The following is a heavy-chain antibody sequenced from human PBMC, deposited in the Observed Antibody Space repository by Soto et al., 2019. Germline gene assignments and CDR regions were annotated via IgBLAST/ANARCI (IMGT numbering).Heavy chain of an antibody. Sequence: QVQLQESGPGLVKPSQTLSLTCTVSGGSISSGGYYWSWIRQHPGKGLVWIGYIYYSGSTYYNPSLKSRVTKSVDASKNQFPLKLSSVTAADTVVYYCAKTYYDILTGSRGWFAPWGQGTLVTVSS. D-gene: IGHD3-9*01. CDR1: GGSISSGGYY. CDR2: IYYSGST. V-gene: IGHV4-31*03. CDR3: AKTYYDILTGSRGWFAP. J-gene: IGHJ5*02.